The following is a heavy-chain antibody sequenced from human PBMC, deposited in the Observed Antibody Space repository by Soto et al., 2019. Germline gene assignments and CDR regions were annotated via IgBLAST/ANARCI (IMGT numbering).Heavy chain of an antibody. D-gene: IGHD6-13*01. CDR2: IIPIFGTA. CDR1: GGTFSSYA. Sequence: QVQLVQSGAEVKKPGSSVKVSCKASGGTFSSYAISWVRQAPGQGLEWMGGIIPIFGTANYAQKFQGRVTIPADESTSTAYMELSSLRAEDTAVYYCARDHGTAAAADRGGYFDYWGQGTLVTVSS. CDR3: ARDHGTAAAADRGGYFDY. V-gene: IGHV1-69*01. J-gene: IGHJ4*02.